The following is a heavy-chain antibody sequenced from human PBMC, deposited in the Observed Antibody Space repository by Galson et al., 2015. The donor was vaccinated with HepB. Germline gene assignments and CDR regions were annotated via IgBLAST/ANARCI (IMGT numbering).Heavy chain of an antibody. V-gene: IGHV3-20*01. CDR3: ARAAPTHSLGHYYYMDV. Sequence: SLRLSCAASGFTLSSFEMNWVRQAPGKGLEWVSGINWNGGSTGYADSVKGRFTISRDNAKNSLYLQMNSLRAEDTALYHCARAAPTHSLGHYYYMDVWGKGTTVTVSS. CDR2: INWNGGST. D-gene: IGHD3-16*01. CDR1: GFTLSSFE. J-gene: IGHJ6*03.